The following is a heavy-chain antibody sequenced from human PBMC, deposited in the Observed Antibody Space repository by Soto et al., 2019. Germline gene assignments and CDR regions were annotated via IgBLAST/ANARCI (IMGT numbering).Heavy chain of an antibody. CDR2: IYYSGST. Sequence: QVQLQESGPGLVKPSQTLSLTCTVSGGSISSGGYYWSWIRQHPGKGLEWIGYIYYSGSTYSNPSLKSRVTISVDTSKNQLSLKLSSVTVADTAVYYCARVCGGDCRHGMDVWGQGTTVTVSS. CDR1: GGSISSGGYY. V-gene: IGHV4-31*03. CDR3: ARVCGGDCRHGMDV. J-gene: IGHJ6*02. D-gene: IGHD2-21*02.